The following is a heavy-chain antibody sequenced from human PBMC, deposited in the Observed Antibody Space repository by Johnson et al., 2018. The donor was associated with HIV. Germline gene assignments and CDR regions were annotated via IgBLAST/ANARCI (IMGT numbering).Heavy chain of an antibody. CDR3: ARDIFYTDTAFDI. J-gene: IGHJ3*02. Sequence: EKLVESGGRAVWRGGSLRFSCDNCAMAWVRQAPGKGPEWVSAISGSGGSTGYADSVEGRFTISRDNAKNSLYLQMNSLRAEDTALYYCARDIFYTDTAFDIWGQGTMVTVSS. V-gene: IGHV3-20*04. CDR1: NCA. CDR2: ISGSGGST.